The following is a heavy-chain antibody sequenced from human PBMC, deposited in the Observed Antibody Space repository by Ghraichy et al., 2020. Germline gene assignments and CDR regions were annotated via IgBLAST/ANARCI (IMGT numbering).Heavy chain of an antibody. CDR2: ISSSGDTT. J-gene: IGHJ4*02. D-gene: IGHD1-26*01. V-gene: IGHV3-11*04. CDR3: ARDRGSSTGFLDY. CDR1: GFTFSDYY. Sequence: GESLNISCAVSGFTFSDYYMSWIRQAPGKGLEWVSFISSSGDTTYYADSVKGRFTISRDNAKNSLYLQMNSLRAEDTAVYYCARDRGSSTGFLDYWGQGTLVTVSS.